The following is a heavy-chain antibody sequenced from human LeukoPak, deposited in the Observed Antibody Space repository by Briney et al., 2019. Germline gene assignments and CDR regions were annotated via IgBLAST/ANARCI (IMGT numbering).Heavy chain of an antibody. D-gene: IGHD6-13*01. CDR1: GGSFSGYY. CDR2: INHSGNT. J-gene: IGHJ4*02. V-gene: IGHV4-34*01. CDR3: ARGGGIGAARWPCDY. Sequence: SETLSLTCAVYGGSFSGYYWSWIRQPPGKGLEWIGEINHSGNTNYNPSLKSRVTISVDTSKNQFSLKLSSVTAADTAVYYCARGGGIGAARWPCDYWGQGTLVTVSS.